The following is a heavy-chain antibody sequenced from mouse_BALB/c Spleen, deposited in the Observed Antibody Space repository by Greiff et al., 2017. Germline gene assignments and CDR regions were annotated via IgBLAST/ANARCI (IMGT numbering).Heavy chain of an antibody. CDR2: ISYSGST. D-gene: IGHD2-4*01. CDR3: ARGDYPYYFDY. J-gene: IGHJ2*01. Sequence: EVQLQQSGPGLVKPSQSLSLTCTVTGYSITSYYAWYWIRQFPGNQVGWVGYISYSGSTSYNPSLTSRISITRDTSKNQFFLQLNSVTTEDTATYYCARGDYPYYFDYWGQGTTLTVSS. CDR1: GYSITSYYA. V-gene: IGHV3-2*02.